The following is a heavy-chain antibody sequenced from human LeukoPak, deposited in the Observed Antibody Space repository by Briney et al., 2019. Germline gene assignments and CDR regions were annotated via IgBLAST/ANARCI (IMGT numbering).Heavy chain of an antibody. CDR1: GGSFSGYY. CDR3: ARPKAAAGRQKYGMDV. J-gene: IGHJ6*02. Sequence: SETLSLTCAVYGGSFSGYYWSWIRQPPGKGLEWIGEINHSGSTNYNPSLKSRVTISVDTSKNQFPLKLSSVTAADTAVYYCARPKAAAGRQKYGMDVWGQGTTVTVSS. D-gene: IGHD6-13*01. CDR2: INHSGST. V-gene: IGHV4-34*01.